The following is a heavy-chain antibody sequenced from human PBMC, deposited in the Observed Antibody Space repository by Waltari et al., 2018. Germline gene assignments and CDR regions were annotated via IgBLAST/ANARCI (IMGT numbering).Heavy chain of an antibody. V-gene: IGHV4-34*01. D-gene: IGHD3-10*01. J-gene: IGHJ4*02. CDR3: AREGGFGELLNY. Sequence: QVQLQQWGAGLLKPSETLSLTCAVYGGSFSGYYWSWIRQPPGKGLEWIGEINHRGSTNYNPSLKSRVTISVDTSKNQFSLKLSSVTAADTAVYYCAREGGFGELLNYWGQGTLVTVSS. CDR1: GGSFSGYY. CDR2: INHRGST.